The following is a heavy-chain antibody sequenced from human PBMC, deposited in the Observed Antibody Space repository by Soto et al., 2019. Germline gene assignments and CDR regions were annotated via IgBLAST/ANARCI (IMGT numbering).Heavy chain of an antibody. D-gene: IGHD3-22*01. V-gene: IGHV1-69*04. CDR3: AREAVVVNRYFDY. CDR2: IIPILGIA. CDR1: GGTFSSYT. Sequence: SVKVSCKASGGTFSSYTISWVRQAPGQGLEWMGRIIPILGIANYAQKFQGRVTITADKSTSTAYMELSSLRSEDTAVYYCAREAVVVNRYFDYWGQGTLVTVSS. J-gene: IGHJ4*02.